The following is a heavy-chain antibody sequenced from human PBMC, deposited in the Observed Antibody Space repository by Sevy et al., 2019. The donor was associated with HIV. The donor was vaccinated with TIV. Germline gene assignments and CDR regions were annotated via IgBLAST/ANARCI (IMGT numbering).Heavy chain of an antibody. CDR1: GYTFTSYD. J-gene: IGHJ6*02. V-gene: IGHV1-8*01. CDR3: ARFLSTSYYYYYAMDV. Sequence: ASVKVSCKASGYTFTSYDINWVRQPTGQGLEWMGWMNPNSGNTGCAQKIQGRVTMTRNTSISTAYMELSSLRSEDTAVYYCARFLSTSYYYYYAMDVWGQGTTVTVSS. CDR2: MNPNSGNT. D-gene: IGHD2-2*01.